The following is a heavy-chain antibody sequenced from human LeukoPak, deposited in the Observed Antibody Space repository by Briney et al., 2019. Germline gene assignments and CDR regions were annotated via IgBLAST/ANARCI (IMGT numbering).Heavy chain of an antibody. J-gene: IGHJ4*02. D-gene: IGHD3-16*01. CDR1: GFTFDDYA. Sequence: GGSLRLSCAASGFTFDDYAMHWVRQAPGKGLEWVSGISWNSGSIGYADSVKGRFTISRDNAKNSLYLQMNSLRAEDTALYYCAKGGLPLTGDYEYFDYWGQGTLVTVSS. V-gene: IGHV3-9*01. CDR2: ISWNSGSI. CDR3: AKGGLPLTGDYEYFDY.